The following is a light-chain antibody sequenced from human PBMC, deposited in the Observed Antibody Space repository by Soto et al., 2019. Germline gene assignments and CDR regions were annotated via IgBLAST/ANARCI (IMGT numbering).Light chain of an antibody. J-gene: IGLJ1*01. CDR2: DTS. Sequence: QAVVTQEPSLTVSPGGTVTLTCGSSTGAVTSGHYPYWFQQKPGQAPRTLIYDTSNKHSWTPARFSGSLXXXXXXXXXXGXXPEXEXEXYCLLXYSXARVF. V-gene: IGLV7-46*01. CDR1: TGAVTSGHY. CDR3: LLXYSXARV.